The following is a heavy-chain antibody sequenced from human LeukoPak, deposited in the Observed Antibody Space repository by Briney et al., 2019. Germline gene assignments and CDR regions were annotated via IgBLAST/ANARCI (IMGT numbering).Heavy chain of an antibody. J-gene: IGHJ4*02. CDR3: ARHSYFDY. V-gene: IGHV4-39*01. CDR2: IYYSGSA. Sequence: SETLSLTCTVSGVSISSSSYYWGWLRQPPGKGLEWIGGIYYSGSAYYNPSLKSRVTISVDTSKNQFSLKLSSVTAADAAVYYCARHSYFDYWGQGTLVTVSS. CDR1: GVSISSSSYY.